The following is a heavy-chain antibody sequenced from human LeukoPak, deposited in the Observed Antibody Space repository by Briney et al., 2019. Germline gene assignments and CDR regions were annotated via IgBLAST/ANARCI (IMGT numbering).Heavy chain of an antibody. CDR3: ARGQTGSDYYGSGSYGPFDY. CDR2: INTNTGNP. Sequence: ASVKVSCKTSGYTFTSYAMNWVRQAPGQGLEWMGWINTNTGNPTYAQGFTGRFVFSLDTSVSTAYLQISSLKAEDTAVYYCARGQTGSDYYGSGSYGPFDYWGEGTLVTVSS. D-gene: IGHD3-10*01. J-gene: IGHJ4*02. CDR1: GYTFTSYA. V-gene: IGHV7-4-1*02.